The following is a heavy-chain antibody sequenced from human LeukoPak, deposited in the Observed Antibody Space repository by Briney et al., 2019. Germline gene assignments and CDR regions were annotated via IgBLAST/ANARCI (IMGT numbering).Heavy chain of an antibody. Sequence: QPGGSLRLSCAASEFTFSSYWMHWVRQPPGKGLVWVSRINSDGSSTRYADSVKGRFTISRDNAKNTLYLQMNSLRAEDTAVYYCARESPVYGVGDYWGQGTLVTVSS. CDR3: ARESPVYGVGDY. J-gene: IGHJ4*02. CDR1: EFTFSSYW. CDR2: INSDGSST. D-gene: IGHD3-3*01. V-gene: IGHV3-74*01.